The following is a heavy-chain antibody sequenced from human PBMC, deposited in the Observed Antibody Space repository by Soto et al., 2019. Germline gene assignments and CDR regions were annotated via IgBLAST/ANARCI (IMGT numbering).Heavy chain of an antibody. CDR1: GYAFTTYG. D-gene: IGHD3-10*01. Sequence: QVHLVQSGAEVKKPGASVKVACNGSGYAFTTYGITRVRQAPGQGLEWMGWISAHNGNTNYAQKLQGSVTVTRDTSTGTAYMELRSLRSDDTAVYYCARGGYGEYWGQGALVTVSS. CDR3: ARGGYGEY. J-gene: IGHJ4*02. CDR2: ISAHNGNT. V-gene: IGHV1-18*01.